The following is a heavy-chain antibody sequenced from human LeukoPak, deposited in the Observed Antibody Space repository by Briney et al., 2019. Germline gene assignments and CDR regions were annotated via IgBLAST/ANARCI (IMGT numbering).Heavy chain of an antibody. CDR1: GGSFSGYY. Sequence: SETLSLTCAVYGGSFSGYYWSWIRQPPGKGLEWIGEINHSGSTNYNPSLKSRVTISVDTSKNQFSLKLSSVTAADTAVYYCARDKYYYDSRGAFDIWGQGTMVTVSS. CDR2: INHSGST. CDR3: ARDKYYYDSRGAFDI. D-gene: IGHD3-22*01. V-gene: IGHV4-34*01. J-gene: IGHJ3*02.